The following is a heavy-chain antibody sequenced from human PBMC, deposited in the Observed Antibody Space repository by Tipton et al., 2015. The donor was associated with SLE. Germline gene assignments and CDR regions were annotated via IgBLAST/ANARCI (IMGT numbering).Heavy chain of an antibody. J-gene: IGHJ2*01. CDR2: IYSGGST. CDR3: AILGGVGYFDL. V-gene: IGHV3-66*02. CDR1: DYSISSGYY. Sequence: LSLTCAVSDYSISSGYYWGWVRQAPGKGLEWVSIIYSGGSTHYADSVRGRFTISRDKSKNTLYLQMNSLRAEDTAVYYCAILGGVGYFDLWGRGTLVTVSS. D-gene: IGHD2-8*01.